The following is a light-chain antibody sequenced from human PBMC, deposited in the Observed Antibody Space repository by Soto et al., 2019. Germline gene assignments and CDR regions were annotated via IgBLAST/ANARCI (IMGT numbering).Light chain of an antibody. CDR3: QSYYSSRSRRWV. Sequence: QSVLTQPPSVSGAPGQRVTISCTGSSSNIGAGYPVHWYQQLPGTAPKLLVAGNRPSGVPDRFSVSKSGASASLAITGLQAEDEADYYGQSYYSSRSRRWVFGGGTKLTV. J-gene: IGLJ3*02. CDR2: G. V-gene: IGLV1-40*01. CDR1: SSNIGAGYP.